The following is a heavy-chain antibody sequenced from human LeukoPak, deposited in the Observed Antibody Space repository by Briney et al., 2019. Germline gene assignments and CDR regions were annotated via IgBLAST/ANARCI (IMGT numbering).Heavy chain of an antibody. CDR3: ARGRYYYGSGSYYNDPVYFDY. V-gene: IGHV1-18*01. D-gene: IGHD3-10*01. CDR1: GYTFTSYH. J-gene: IGHJ4*02. Sequence: ASVKVSCKASGYTFTSYHISGVRQAPGQGLEWMGWISAYNGNANHAQKLQGRVTMTTDTSTSTAYMELRSLRSDDTAVYYCARGRYYYGSGSYYNDPVYFDYWGQGTLVTVSS. CDR2: ISAYNGNA.